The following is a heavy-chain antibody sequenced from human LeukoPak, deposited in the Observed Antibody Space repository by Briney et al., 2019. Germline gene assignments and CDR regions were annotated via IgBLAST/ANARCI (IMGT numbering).Heavy chain of an antibody. CDR1: GFTFSRYW. CDR2: IKQDGREK. J-gene: IGHJ4*02. Sequence: GGSLRLSCAASGFTFSRYWMSWVRQAPGKGLEGVANIKQDGREKYYVDSVKGRFTISRDNAKNSLYLQMNSLRAEDTAVYYCASSTRGTDYWGQGTLVTVSS. CDR3: ASSTRGTDY. V-gene: IGHV3-7*01. D-gene: IGHD2-2*01.